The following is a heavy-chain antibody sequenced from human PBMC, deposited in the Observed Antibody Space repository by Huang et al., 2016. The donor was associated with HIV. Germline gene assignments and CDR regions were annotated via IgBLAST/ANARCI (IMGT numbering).Heavy chain of an antibody. CDR3: ARSHSIHWGFNWFDP. Sequence: QVQLQESGPGLVKPSETLSLTCTVSGGSISSYYWGWIRQPPGKGLEWIGFMYYSGSTNYNPSLKSRVTISVDTSKNQFSLKLSSVTAADTAVYYCARSHSIHWGFNWFDPWGQGTLVTVSS. CDR1: GGSISSYY. V-gene: IGHV4-59*01. J-gene: IGHJ5*02. D-gene: IGHD7-27*01. CDR2: MYYSGST.